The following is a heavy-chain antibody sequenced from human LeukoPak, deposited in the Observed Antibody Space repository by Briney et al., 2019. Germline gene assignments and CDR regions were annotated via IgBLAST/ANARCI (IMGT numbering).Heavy chain of an antibody. CDR1: GFTFSSYA. D-gene: IGHD3-16*01. Sequence: GRSLRLSCAASGFTFSSYAMHRVRQAPGKGLEWVAVISYDGSNKYYADSVKGRFTISRDNSKNTLYLQMNSLRAEDTAVYYCARGLWPYYFDYWGQGTLVTVSS. CDR3: ARGLWPYYFDY. CDR2: ISYDGSNK. V-gene: IGHV3-30*04. J-gene: IGHJ4*02.